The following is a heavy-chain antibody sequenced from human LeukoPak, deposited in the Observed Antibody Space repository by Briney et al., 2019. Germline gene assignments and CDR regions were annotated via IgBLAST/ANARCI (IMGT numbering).Heavy chain of an antibody. CDR3: ARDSYDFWSGYYTFDP. D-gene: IGHD3-3*01. J-gene: IGHJ5*02. V-gene: IGHV4-4*07. CDR1: GGSISSYY. Sequence: SETLSLTCTVSGGSISSYYWSWTRQPAGKGLEWIGRIYTSGTTNYNPSLKSRVTMSVDTSKNQFSLKMRSVTAADTAVYYCARDSYDFWSGYYTFDPWGQGTLVTVSS. CDR2: IYTSGTT.